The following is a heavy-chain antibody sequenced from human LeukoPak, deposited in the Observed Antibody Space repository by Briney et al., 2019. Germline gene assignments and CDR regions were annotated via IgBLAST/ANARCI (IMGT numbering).Heavy chain of an antibody. V-gene: IGHV4-39*01. Sequence: SETLSLTCTVSGGSISSSSAYWGWIRQPPGKELEWIGSIYYSKNTYYNPSLKSRVTISADTSKNQFSLTLGSVGATDTAVYYCVSPRGFSYGYFDYWGQGTLVTVSS. CDR3: VSPRGFSYGYFDY. CDR2: IYYSKNT. D-gene: IGHD5-18*01. J-gene: IGHJ4*02. CDR1: GGSISSSSAY.